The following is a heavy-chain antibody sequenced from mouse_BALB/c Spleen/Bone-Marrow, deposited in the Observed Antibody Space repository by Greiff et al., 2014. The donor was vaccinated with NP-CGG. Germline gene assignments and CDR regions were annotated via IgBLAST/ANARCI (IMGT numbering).Heavy chain of an antibody. V-gene: IGHV14-3*02. CDR1: GFNIKDTY. D-gene: IGHD1-1*01. CDR3: ANYYYGSHFDY. CDR2: IDPANGNT. J-gene: IGHJ2*01. Sequence: VHVKQSGAALVKPGASVKLSCTASGFNIKDTYMHWVKQRPEQGLEWIGRIDPANGNTKYDPKFQGKATITADTSSNTAYLQLSGLTSEDTAVYYCANYYYGSHFDYWGQGTTLTVSS.